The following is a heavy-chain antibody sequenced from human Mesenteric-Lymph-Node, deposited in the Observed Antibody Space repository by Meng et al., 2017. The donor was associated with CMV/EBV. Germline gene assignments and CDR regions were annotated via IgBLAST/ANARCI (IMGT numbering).Heavy chain of an antibody. CDR1: GFTFRSYA. J-gene: IGHJ6*02. V-gene: IGHV3-30-3*01. CDR3: AGDGFVVVPTGTNIYYYHAMDV. CDR2: ISYDGSNK. Sequence: LSLTCAASGFTFRSYAMHWVRQAPGKGLEWVATISYDGSNKYYADSVKGRFTISRDNSKNTLFVQMNSLRAEDTAVYYCAGDGFVVVPTGTNIYYYHAMDVWGQGTTVTVSS. D-gene: IGHD2-2*01.